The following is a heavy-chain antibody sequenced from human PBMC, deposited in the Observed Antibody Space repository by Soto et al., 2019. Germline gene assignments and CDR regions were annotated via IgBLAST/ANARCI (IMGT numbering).Heavy chain of an antibody. J-gene: IGHJ4*02. Sequence: QVQLVQSGAEVKKPGASVKVSCKAAAYTFTSYDINWVRQATGQDFEWMGWMNPNNGNTAYAQKFQGRVTMTRDTSKRTAFMELSSLTSEDTAVYYFARGPRTWGVDYWGQGTLVTVSS. V-gene: IGHV1-8*01. D-gene: IGHD7-27*01. CDR3: ARGPRTWGVDY. CDR1: AYTFTSYD. CDR2: MNPNNGNT.